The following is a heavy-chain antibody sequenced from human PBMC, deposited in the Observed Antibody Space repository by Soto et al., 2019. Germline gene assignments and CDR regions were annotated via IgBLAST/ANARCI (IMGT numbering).Heavy chain of an antibody. V-gene: IGHV4-34*01. Sequence: SEKLPLTYAVYGGSFSCYYWSWIRQPPGKGLEWIGEINHSGSTNYNPSLKSRVTISVDTSKNQFSLKLSYVTAADTAVNHRFIINYPYCYGMDFWGQGSTVIVSS. CDR2: INHSGST. CDR1: GGSFSCYY. CDR3: FIINYPYCYGMDF. J-gene: IGHJ6*02. D-gene: IGHD3-10*01.